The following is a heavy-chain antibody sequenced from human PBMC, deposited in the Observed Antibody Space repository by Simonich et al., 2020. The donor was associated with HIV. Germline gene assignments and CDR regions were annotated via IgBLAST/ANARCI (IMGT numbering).Heavy chain of an antibody. CDR1: GGSFSGYY. D-gene: IGHD2-2*01. CDR2: INHSGST. V-gene: IGHV4-34*01. Sequence: QVQLQQWGAGLLKPSETLSLTCAVYGGSFSGYYWSWIRQPPGTGLEWIGEINHSGSTNYNPSLKSRVTKSVDTSKIQFSLKLSSVTAADTAVYYCARGFYQRLYYFDYWGQGTLVTVSS. J-gene: IGHJ4*02. CDR3: ARGFYQRLYYFDY.